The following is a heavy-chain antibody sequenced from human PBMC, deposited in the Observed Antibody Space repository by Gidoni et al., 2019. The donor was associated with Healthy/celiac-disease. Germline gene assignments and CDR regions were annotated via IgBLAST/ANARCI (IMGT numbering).Heavy chain of an antibody. D-gene: IGHD5-12*01. J-gene: IGHJ6*02. CDR3: ARDRYSGYETFYYYYYGMDV. V-gene: IGHV4-4*02. CDR2: IYHSGST. Sequence: QVQLQESGPGLVKPSGTLSLTCAVSGGSISSSNWWSWVRQRPGKGLEWIGEIYHSGSTNYNPSLKSRVTISVDKSKNQFSLKLSSVTAADTAVYYCARDRYSGYETFYYYYYGMDVWGQGTTVTVSS. CDR1: GGSISSSNW.